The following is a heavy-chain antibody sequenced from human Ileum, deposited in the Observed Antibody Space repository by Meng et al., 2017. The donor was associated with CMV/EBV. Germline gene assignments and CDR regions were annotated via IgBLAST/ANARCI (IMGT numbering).Heavy chain of an antibody. D-gene: IGHD6-25*01. V-gene: IGHV3-23*01. CDR1: GFTFSNCA. CDR3: AQFSGSGPFRGADYYTMDV. J-gene: IGHJ6*02. Sequence: GGLLRLSWAAPGFTFSNCAMSWVRRAPGMGLEWVAAISGTGHDTYYADPVKGSFTISRDNSKNTMYVQMNSLSGDDTAIYYCAQFSGSGPFRGADYYTMDVWGQGTTVTVSS. CDR2: ISGTGHDT.